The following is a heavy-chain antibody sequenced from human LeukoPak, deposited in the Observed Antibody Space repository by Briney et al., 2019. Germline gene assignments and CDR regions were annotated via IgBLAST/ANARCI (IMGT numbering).Heavy chain of an antibody. V-gene: IGHV3-21*01. CDR3: ARVGGIQLWEYFDY. CDR2: ISSSSSYI. Sequence: GSLRLSCAASGFTFSSYSMNWVRQAPGKGLEWVSSISSSSSYIYYADSVKGRFTISRDNAKNSLYLQMNSLRAEDTAVYYCARVGGIQLWEYFDYWGQGTLVTVSS. J-gene: IGHJ4*02. D-gene: IGHD5-18*01. CDR1: GFTFSSYS.